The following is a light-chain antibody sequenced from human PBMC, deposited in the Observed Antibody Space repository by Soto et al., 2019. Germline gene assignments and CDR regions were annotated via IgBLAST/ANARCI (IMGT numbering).Light chain of an antibody. J-gene: IGKJ2*01. CDR2: GAS. Sequence: EIVLTQSPGTLSLSPGERATLSCRASQSVSSSYLGWYQQKPGQAPRLLIYGASSRATGIPDRFRGSGSGTDFTLTISRLDPEDFAVYYCQQYGSSSLYTFGPGTKLEIK. CDR3: QQYGSSSLYT. V-gene: IGKV3-20*01. CDR1: QSVSSSY.